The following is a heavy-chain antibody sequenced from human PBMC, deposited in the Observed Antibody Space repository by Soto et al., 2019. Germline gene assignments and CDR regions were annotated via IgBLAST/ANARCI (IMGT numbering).Heavy chain of an antibody. CDR3: ARVGNYCSGGSCSVSDYYYYYMDV. J-gene: IGHJ6*03. CDR2: INHSGST. D-gene: IGHD2-15*01. Sequence: SETLSLTCAVYGGSFSGYYWSWIRQPPGKGLEWIGEINHSGSTNYNPSLKSRVTISVDTSKNQFSLKLSSVTAADTAVYYCARVGNYCSGGSCSVSDYYYYYMDVWGKGTTVTVSS. CDR1: GGSFSGYY. V-gene: IGHV4-34*01.